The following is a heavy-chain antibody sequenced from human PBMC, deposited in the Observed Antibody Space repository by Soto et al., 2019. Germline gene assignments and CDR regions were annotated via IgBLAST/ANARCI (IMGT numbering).Heavy chain of an antibody. Sequence: QVQLVESGGGLVKPGGSLRLSCAPSGFTFSDYYMSWIRQAPGKGLEWVSYITSGSTIYYADSVKGRFTISRDNAKNSLYLQMNSLRAEDTAVYYCARAPYSSGWYDYYYGMDVWGQGTTVTVSS. J-gene: IGHJ6*02. D-gene: IGHD6-19*01. CDR3: ARAPYSSGWYDYYYGMDV. CDR1: GFTFSDYY. CDR2: ITSGSTI. V-gene: IGHV3-11*01.